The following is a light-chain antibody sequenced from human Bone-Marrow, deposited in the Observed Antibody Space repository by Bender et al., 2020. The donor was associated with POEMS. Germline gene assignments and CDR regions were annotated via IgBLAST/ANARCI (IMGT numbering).Light chain of an antibody. J-gene: IGLJ2*01. V-gene: IGLV3-1*01. CDR3: QAWDTTSQAI. CDR1: ELGDKF. Sequence: SYSLTQPPSVSVAPGQTASISCSGDELGDKFVWWYRQRPGQSPVLIIYEDNKRPSGIPDRFSGSNSGNTATLTISGTQTLDEADYYCQAWDTTSQAIFGGGTKLTVL. CDR2: EDN.